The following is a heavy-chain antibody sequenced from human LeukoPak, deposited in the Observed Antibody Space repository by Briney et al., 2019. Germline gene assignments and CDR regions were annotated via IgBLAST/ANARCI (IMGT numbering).Heavy chain of an antibody. V-gene: IGHV4-61*08. CDR3: ARNYDFWSGYYEA. Sequence: SETLSLTCTVSGGSISSGGYYWSWIRQHPGKGLEWIGYIYYSGSTNYNPSLKSRVTISVDTSKDQFSLKLSSVTAADTAVYYCARNYDFWSGYYEAWGQGTLVTVSS. D-gene: IGHD3-3*01. CDR1: GGSISSGGYY. CDR2: IYYSGST. J-gene: IGHJ5*02.